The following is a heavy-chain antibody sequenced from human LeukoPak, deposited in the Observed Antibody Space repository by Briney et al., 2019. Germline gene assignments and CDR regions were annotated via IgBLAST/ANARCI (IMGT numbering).Heavy chain of an antibody. CDR2: INHSGST. Sequence: PSETLSLTCAVYGGSFSGYYWSWIRQPPGKGLEWIGEINHSGSTNYNPSLKSRVTISVDTSKNQFSLKLSSVTAADTAVYYCARHRYYGSGSYTYYYYMDVWGKGTTVTISS. V-gene: IGHV4-34*01. J-gene: IGHJ6*03. D-gene: IGHD3-10*01. CDR3: ARHRYYGSGSYTYYYYMDV. CDR1: GGSFSGYY.